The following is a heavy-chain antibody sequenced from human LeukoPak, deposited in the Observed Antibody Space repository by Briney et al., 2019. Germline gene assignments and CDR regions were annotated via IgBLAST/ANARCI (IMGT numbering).Heavy chain of an antibody. CDR1: GFTFNSYA. CDR2: ISSSSSYR. V-gene: IGHV3-21*01. J-gene: IGHJ5*02. CDR3: ARDGGGSGYVEFDL. D-gene: IGHD5-12*01. Sequence: PGGSLRLSCAASGFTFNSYAMRWVRQAPGKGLEWVSSISSSSSYRFYADSVRGRFTISRDNAKNSLYLQMISLRAEDTAVYYCARDGGGSGYVEFDLWGQGTLVTVSS.